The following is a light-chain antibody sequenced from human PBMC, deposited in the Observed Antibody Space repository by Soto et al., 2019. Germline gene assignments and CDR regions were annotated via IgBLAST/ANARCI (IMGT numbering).Light chain of an antibody. CDR3: SSYAGSNNYV. CDR1: SSDVGGYNY. CDR2: EVS. Sequence: QSALTQPPSASGSPGQSVTISCTGTSSDVGGYNYVSWYQQHPGKAPKLMIYEVSKRPSGVPERFSGSKSGNTASLTVSGLQAEDEADYYCSSYAGSNNYVFGTGTQLTVL. V-gene: IGLV2-8*01. J-gene: IGLJ1*01.